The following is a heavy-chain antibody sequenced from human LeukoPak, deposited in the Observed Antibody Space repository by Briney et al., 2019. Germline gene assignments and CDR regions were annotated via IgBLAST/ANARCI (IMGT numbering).Heavy chain of an antibody. CDR2: IKSKTDGGTT. J-gene: IGHJ4*02. Sequence: GGSLRLSCAASGFTFSNAWMSWVRQAPGKGLEWVGRIKSKTDGGTTDYAAPVKGRFTISRDDSKNTLYLQMNSLKTEDTAVYYCTTRYYDFWSAPPGYRGQGTLVTVSS. D-gene: IGHD3-3*01. CDR3: TTRYYDFWSAPPGY. V-gene: IGHV3-15*01. CDR1: GFTFSNAW.